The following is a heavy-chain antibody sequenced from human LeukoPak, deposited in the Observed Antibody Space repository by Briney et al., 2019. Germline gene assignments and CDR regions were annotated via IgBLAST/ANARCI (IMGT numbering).Heavy chain of an antibody. V-gene: IGHV3-7*01. D-gene: IGHD3-16*01. Sequence: GGSLRLSCEASGFTLSTYWMNWVRQVPGKGLDWVANINPDGSGKRYVDSVKGRFTIARDNADNSLSLQMNSLRAEDTAVYYCASWGAGGYSWGQGTLVTVSS. CDR2: INPDGSGK. CDR3: ASWGAGGYS. CDR1: GFTLSTYW. J-gene: IGHJ4*02.